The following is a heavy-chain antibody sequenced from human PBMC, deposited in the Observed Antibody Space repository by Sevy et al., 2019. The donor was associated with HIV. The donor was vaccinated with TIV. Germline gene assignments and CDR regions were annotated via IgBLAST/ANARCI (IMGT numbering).Heavy chain of an antibody. D-gene: IGHD2-15*01. V-gene: IGHV3-30*18. CDR1: GFTFSNYG. CDR2: VSYDGTTK. J-gene: IGHJ3*02. CDR3: AEGRNATDSAFDI. Sequence: GGSLRLSCAASGFTFSNYGMHWVRQAPGKGLDWVAVVSYDGTTKYYAESVKGRFTIARDNSKNMVYLQRNSLGAEDTAVCYGAEGRNATDSAFDIWGQGTMVTVSS.